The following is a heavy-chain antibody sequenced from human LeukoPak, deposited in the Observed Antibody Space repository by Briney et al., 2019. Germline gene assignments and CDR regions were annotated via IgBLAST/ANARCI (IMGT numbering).Heavy chain of an antibody. V-gene: IGHV4-34*01. CDR3: ATQDTAMVSNYYMDV. D-gene: IGHD5-18*01. CDR2: INHSGST. CDR1: GGSFSGYY. J-gene: IGHJ6*03. Sequence: SETLSLTCAVYGGSFSGYYWSWIRQPPGKGLEWIGEINHSGSTNYNPSLKSRVTISVDTSKNQFSLKLSSVTAADTAVYYCATQDTAMVSNYYMDVWGKGTTVTVSS.